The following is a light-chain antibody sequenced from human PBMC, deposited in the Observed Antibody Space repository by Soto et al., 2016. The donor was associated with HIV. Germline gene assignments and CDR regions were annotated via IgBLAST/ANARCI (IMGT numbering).Light chain of an antibody. V-gene: IGLV3-21*03. CDR2: DDS. CDR1: DIGSKT. Sequence: SYVLTQPPSVSVAPGKTARLTCGGNDIGSKTVHWSQQKPGQAPVLVVYDDSDRPSGIPERFSDSKSGNTATLTISRVEAGDEADYYCQVWESTSDHLVVFGGGTKLTVL. J-gene: IGLJ3*02. CDR3: QVWESTSDHLVV.